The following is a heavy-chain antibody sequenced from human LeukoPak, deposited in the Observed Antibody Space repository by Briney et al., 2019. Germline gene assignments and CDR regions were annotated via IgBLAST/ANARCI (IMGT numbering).Heavy chain of an antibody. CDR1: GYTFTSYG. Sequence: ASVKVSCKASGYTFTSYGISWVRQAPGQGLEWMGWISAYNGNTNYAQKLQGRVTMTTDTSTSTAYMELRSLRSDDTAVYYCARGIVPAAYTPSFVVDQGANWFDPWGQGTLVTVSS. V-gene: IGHV1-18*01. CDR2: ISAYNGNT. CDR3: ARGIVPAAYTPSFVVDQGANWFDP. D-gene: IGHD2-2*01. J-gene: IGHJ5*02.